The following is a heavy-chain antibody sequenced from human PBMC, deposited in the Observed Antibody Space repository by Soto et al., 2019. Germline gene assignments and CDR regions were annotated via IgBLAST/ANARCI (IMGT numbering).Heavy chain of an antibody. D-gene: IGHD4-4*01. J-gene: IGHJ4*02. V-gene: IGHV4-39*01. CDR3: ARTTGRHLDF. CDR1: GVTMSYGGYS. CDR2: IDYSGTA. Sequence: SETLSLTCSVSGVTMSYGGYSWGWVRQPPGKGLEWIGNIDYSGTAYFNPSLGTRVTFPVDTSKNQFSLTLYSVTAADTAVYYCARTTGRHLDFWGQGILVTVSS.